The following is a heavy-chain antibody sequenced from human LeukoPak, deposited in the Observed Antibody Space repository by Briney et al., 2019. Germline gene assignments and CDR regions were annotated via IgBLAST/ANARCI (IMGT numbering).Heavy chain of an antibody. J-gene: IGHJ5*02. CDR2: IYSGGST. V-gene: IGHV3-66*02. Sequence: PGGSLRLSCAASGFTVSSNYMSWVRQAPGKGLEWVSVIYSGGSTYYADSVKGRFTISRDNSKNTLYLQMNSLRAEDTAVYYCARALTIKVVPAAKGWFDPWGQETPVTVSS. CDR1: GFTVSSNY. CDR3: ARALTIKVVPAAKGWFDP. D-gene: IGHD2-2*01.